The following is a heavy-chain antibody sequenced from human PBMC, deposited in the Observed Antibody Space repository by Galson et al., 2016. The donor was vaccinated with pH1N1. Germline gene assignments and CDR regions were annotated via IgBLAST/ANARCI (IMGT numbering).Heavy chain of an antibody. Sequence: SVKVSCKASGYTFTSYGVSWVRQAPGQGLEWMGWISAYDGNTNYTQKLQGRVTMTTDTSTTTAYMELRSLRYDDTAVYYCARDEGFPRVWGQGTTVTVSS. CDR1: GYTFTSYG. V-gene: IGHV1-18*04. CDR3: ARDEGFPRV. J-gene: IGHJ6*02. CDR2: ISAYDGNT.